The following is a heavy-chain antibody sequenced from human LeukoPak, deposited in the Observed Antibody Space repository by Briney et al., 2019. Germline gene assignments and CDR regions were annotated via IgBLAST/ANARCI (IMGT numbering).Heavy chain of an antibody. V-gene: IGHV4-34*01. Sequence: PSETLSLTCAVYGGSLSGYYWSWIRQSPGKGLEWIGEINDSGSTNYNPSLKSRVTISVDTSKNQFSLKLTSVTAADTAVYYCARDFWSGSNWFDPWGQGTLVTVSS. CDR3: ARDFWSGSNWFDP. CDR2: INDSGST. D-gene: IGHD3-3*01. J-gene: IGHJ5*02. CDR1: GGSLSGYY.